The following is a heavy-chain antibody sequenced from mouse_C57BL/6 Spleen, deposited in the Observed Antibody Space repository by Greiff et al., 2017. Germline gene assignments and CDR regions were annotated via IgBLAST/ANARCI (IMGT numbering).Heavy chain of an antibody. CDR3: ARSGEYGVLGAMDY. V-gene: IGHV1-69*01. J-gene: IGHJ4*01. CDR2: IDPYDSYT. D-gene: IGHD1-2*01. Sequence: VQLQQPGAEFVMPGASVKLSCKASGYNFTRHWMPWVKPRPGQGLEWIGEIDPYDSYTNYNQQFQGKSKLAVDKSYSTAYMPTSSLTSEDSAVYYGARSGEYGVLGAMDYWGQGTSVTVSS. CDR1: GYNFTRHW.